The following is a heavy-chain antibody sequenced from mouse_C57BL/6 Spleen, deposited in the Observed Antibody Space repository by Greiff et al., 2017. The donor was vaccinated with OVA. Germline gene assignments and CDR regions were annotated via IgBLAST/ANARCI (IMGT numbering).Heavy chain of an antibody. D-gene: IGHD1-1*01. CDR3: TTGITTVVARYYFDY. J-gene: IGHJ2*01. Sequence: VQLQQSGAELVRPGASVKLSCTASGFNIKDDYMHWVKQRPEQGLEWIGWIDPENGDTEYASKFQGKATITADTSSNTAYLQLSSLTSEDTAVYYCTTGITTVVARYYFDYWGQGTTLTVSS. V-gene: IGHV14-4*01. CDR1: GFNIKDDY. CDR2: IDPENGDT.